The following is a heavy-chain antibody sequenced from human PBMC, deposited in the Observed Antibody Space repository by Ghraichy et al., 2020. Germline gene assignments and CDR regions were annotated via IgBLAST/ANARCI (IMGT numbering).Heavy chain of an antibody. CDR1: GGTFSSYT. J-gene: IGHJ5*02. D-gene: IGHD1-26*01. CDR2: IIPILGIA. V-gene: IGHV1-69*02. CDR3: ANGGTVGATTGTPRGFDP. Sequence: SVKVSCKASGGTFSSYTISWVRQAPGQGLEWMGRIIPILGIANYAQKFQGRVTITADKSTSTAYMELSSLRSEDTAVYYCANGGTVGATTGTPRGFDPWGQGTLVNVSS.